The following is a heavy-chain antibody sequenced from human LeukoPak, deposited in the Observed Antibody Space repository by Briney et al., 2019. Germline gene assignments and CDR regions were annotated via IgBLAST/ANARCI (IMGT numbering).Heavy chain of an antibody. D-gene: IGHD3-22*01. Sequence: ASVKVSCKASGGTFSSYAISWVRQAPGQGLEWMGGIIPIFGTANYAQKFQGRVTITADESTSTAYMELSSLRSEDTAVYYCARVQDYYDSSGYYFPHFDYWGQGTLVTVSS. V-gene: IGHV1-69*13. CDR1: GGTFSSYA. J-gene: IGHJ4*02. CDR2: IIPIFGTA. CDR3: ARVQDYYDSSGYYFPHFDY.